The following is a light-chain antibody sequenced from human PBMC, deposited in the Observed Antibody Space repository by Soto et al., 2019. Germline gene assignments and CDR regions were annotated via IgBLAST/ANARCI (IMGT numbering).Light chain of an antibody. CDR1: SSDVGGYNF. CDR2: DVS. CDR3: SSYTSSTALV. V-gene: IGLV2-14*01. J-gene: IGLJ3*02. Sequence: QSVLTQPASVSGSPGQSITISCTGTSSDVGGYNFVSWYQQHPGKAPEVMIYDVSNRPSGVSNRFSGSKSGNTASLTSSGLQAEDEADYYCSSYTSSTALVFGGGTKVTVL.